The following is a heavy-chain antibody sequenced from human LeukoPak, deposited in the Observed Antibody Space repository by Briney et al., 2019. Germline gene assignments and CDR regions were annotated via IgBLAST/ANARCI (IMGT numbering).Heavy chain of an antibody. CDR3: ARAKAGIAVAGNWFDP. J-gene: IGHJ5*02. Sequence: PGRSLRLSCAASGFTFSSYGMHWVRQAPGKGLEWVAVISYDGSNKYYADSVKGRFTISRDNSKNTLYLQMNSLRAEDTAVYYCARAKAGIAVAGNWFDPWGQGTLVTVSS. CDR2: ISYDGSNK. CDR1: GFTFSSYG. D-gene: IGHD6-19*01. V-gene: IGHV3-30*03.